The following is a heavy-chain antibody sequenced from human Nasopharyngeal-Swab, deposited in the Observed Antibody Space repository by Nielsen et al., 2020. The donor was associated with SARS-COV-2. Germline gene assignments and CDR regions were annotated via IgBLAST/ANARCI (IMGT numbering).Heavy chain of an antibody. D-gene: IGHD2-2*02. CDR2: ISSSSSYI. CDR1: GFTFSDYY. Sequence: GESLKISCAASGFTFSDYYMNWVRQAPGKGLEWVSSISSSSSYIYYADSVKGRFTISRDNAKNSLYLQMNSLRAEDTAVYYCARGGYCSSTSCDTYYYYGMDVWGQGTTVTVSS. CDR3: ARGGYCSSTSCDTYYYYGMDV. J-gene: IGHJ6*02. V-gene: IGHV3-21*01.